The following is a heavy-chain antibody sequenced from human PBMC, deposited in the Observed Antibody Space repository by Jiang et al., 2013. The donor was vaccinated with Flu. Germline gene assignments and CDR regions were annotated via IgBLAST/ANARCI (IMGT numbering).Heavy chain of an antibody. CDR3: ARLSRGTMVRGVIPH. J-gene: IGHJ4*02. D-gene: IGHD3-10*01. Sequence: GLVKPSETLSLTCTVSGGSISSSSYYWGWIRQPPGKGLEWIGSIYYSGSTYYNPSLKSRVTISVDTSKNQFSLKLSSVTAADTAVYYCARLSRGTMVRGVIPHWGQGTLVTVSS. CDR2: IYYSGST. V-gene: IGHV4-39*01. CDR1: GGSISSSSYY.